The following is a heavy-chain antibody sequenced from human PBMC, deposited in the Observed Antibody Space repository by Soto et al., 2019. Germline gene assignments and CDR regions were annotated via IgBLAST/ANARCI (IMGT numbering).Heavy chain of an antibody. CDR2: IYWKGGNR. V-gene: IGHV3-20*04. J-gene: IGHJ4*02. CDR3: VRSGDYRSGSYWYFFEY. D-gene: IGHD3-10*01. CDR1: LFNIDDYG. Sequence: SLRHSCPISLFNIDDYGMSLVLHLPFKFLEWVSGIYWKGGNRHYADSVKGRFTISRDNAKNSLYLQLDSLRAEDTALYYCVRSGDYRSGSYWYFFEYWGQGTLVTVSS.